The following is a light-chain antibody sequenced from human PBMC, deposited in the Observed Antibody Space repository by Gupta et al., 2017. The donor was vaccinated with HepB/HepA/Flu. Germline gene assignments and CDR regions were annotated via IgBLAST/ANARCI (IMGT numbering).Light chain of an antibody. CDR1: QAISSY. V-gene: IGKV1-39*01. J-gene: IGKJ3*01. CDR3: HQSDSNLVFT. CDR2: AVS. Sequence: DIQMTHSPSSLSASVGDRVTITCRASQAISSYLNWYQQKPGKAPKLLIYAVSTWQSGVPSSFSGSGSGKELTLTISSRQQEDFATYYCHQSDSNLVFTFGHGTKVDIK.